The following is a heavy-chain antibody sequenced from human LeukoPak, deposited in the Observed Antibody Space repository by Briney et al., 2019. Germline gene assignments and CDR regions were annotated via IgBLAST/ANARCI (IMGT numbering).Heavy chain of an antibody. CDR1: GYTFTDYY. Sequence: ASVKVSCKASGYTFTDYYIHWVRQAPGQGLVWMGWIDPYSGDTKYAQKIKGRVTMTRDTTISTVYMDLSRLTSDDTAVYFYASDIAASGSFDYWGLGTLVTVSS. J-gene: IGHJ4*02. V-gene: IGHV1-2*02. D-gene: IGHD6-13*01. CDR3: ASDIAASGSFDY. CDR2: IDPYSGDT.